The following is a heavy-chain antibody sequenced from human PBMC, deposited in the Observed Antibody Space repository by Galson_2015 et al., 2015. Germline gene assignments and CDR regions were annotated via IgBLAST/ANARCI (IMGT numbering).Heavy chain of an antibody. J-gene: IGHJ6*02. Sequence: CAISGDSVSSNSAAWNWIRQSPSRGLEWLGRTYYRSKSYSEYAVSVRSRIIINPDTSKNQFSLHLNSVTPEDTAVYYCASTYYDPSGLNCGLDLWGRGTTVTVSS. CDR2: TYYRSKSYS. CDR1: GDSVSSNSAA. D-gene: IGHD3-3*01. CDR3: ASTYYDPSGLNCGLDL. V-gene: IGHV6-1*01.